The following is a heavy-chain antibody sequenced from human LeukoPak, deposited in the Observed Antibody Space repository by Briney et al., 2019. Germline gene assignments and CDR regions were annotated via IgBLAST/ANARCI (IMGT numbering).Heavy chain of an antibody. CDR2: ISSSSSTI. Sequence: GRSLRLSCAASGFTFSSYGMHWVRQAPGKGLEWVSYISSSSSTIYYADSVKGRFTISRDNAKNSLYLQMNSLRAEDTAVYYCARESYPIDYWGQGTLVTVSS. CDR3: ARESYPIDY. CDR1: GFTFSSYG. V-gene: IGHV3-48*01. J-gene: IGHJ4*02. D-gene: IGHD5-18*01.